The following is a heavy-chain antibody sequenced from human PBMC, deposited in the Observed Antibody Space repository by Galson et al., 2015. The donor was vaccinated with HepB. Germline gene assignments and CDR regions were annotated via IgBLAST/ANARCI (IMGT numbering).Heavy chain of an antibody. CDR3: ARERGRYCGADCYPYFDY. D-gene: IGHD2-21*01. J-gene: IGHJ4*02. V-gene: IGHV3-11*01. CDR1: AFAFSDYH. Sequence: SLRLSCAASAFAFSDYHMSWIRQAPGKGLEWVSYIGISGTTIYYADSVKGRFTISRDNAKNSLYLQMNSLRAEDTAVYYCARERGRYCGADCYPYFDYWGQGTLVTVSS. CDR2: IGISGTTI.